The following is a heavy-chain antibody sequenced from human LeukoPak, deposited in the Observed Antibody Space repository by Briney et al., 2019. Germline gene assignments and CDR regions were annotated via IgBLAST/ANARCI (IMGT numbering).Heavy chain of an antibody. D-gene: IGHD4-17*01. CDR1: GYSFTSYW. CDR3: AYGDNAFDL. V-gene: IGHV5-51*01. J-gene: IGHJ3*01. CDR2: IYPTDSDT. Sequence: GEPLNISCKASGYSFTSYWIAWVRQTPGKGLELMGFIYPTDSDTTYTPSFQGQVTISVDKTINTAYLQWRSLKAPDSAIYYCAYGDNAFDLWGQGTMVTVSP.